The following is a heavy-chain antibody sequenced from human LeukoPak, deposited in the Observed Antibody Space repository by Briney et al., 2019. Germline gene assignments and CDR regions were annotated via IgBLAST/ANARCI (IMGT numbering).Heavy chain of an antibody. Sequence: GTSLRLSCAASGFTFSTYPMYWVRQAPGRGPEYVSGINNNGDRTYYAKSVKGRFTISRDNSKNTLYLQVGSLRAEDMAVYYCARGGLVGPTPYLDSWGQGTLVTVSS. D-gene: IGHD1-26*01. CDR1: GFTFSTYP. CDR2: INNNGDRT. CDR3: ARGGLVGPTPYLDS. J-gene: IGHJ4*02. V-gene: IGHV3-64*01.